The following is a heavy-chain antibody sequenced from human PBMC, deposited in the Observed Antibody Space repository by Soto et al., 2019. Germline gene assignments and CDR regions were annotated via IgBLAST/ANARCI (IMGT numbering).Heavy chain of an antibody. CDR3: GGARPDAFQTTDQPFFAL. V-gene: IGHV3-74*03. Sequence: PGGSLRLSCAASGFTLTNYWMHWVRQSPGRGLMWVARINSDGSDTLYPDSVRGRFTISRVNAKNTVYLQMSSLRADDAAVYYCGGARPDAFQTTDQPFFALGGRETLVTVS. D-gene: IGHD3-3*02. J-gene: IGHJ4*02. CDR2: INSDGSDT. CDR1: GFTLTNYW.